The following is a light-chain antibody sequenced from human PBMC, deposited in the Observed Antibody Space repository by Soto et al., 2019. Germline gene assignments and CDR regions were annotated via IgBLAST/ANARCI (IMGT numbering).Light chain of an antibody. J-gene: IGKJ4*01. CDR1: QSVSSY. V-gene: IGKV3-11*01. CDR2: DAS. Sequence: EIVLTQSPATLSLSPGELDTLSCRASQSVSSYLAWYQQKPGQAPRLLIYDASNRATGIPARFSGSGSGTDFTLTISSLEPEDFAVYYCQHRSNWPVTFGGGTKVEI. CDR3: QHRSNWPVT.